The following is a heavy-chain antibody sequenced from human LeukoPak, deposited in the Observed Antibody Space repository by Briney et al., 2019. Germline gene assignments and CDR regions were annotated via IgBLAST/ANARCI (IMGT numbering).Heavy chain of an antibody. CDR2: TYSGGST. CDR1: GFTFSSYA. J-gene: IGHJ6*02. V-gene: IGHV3-53*01. CDR3: ASSPSGWHYYYYYGMDV. D-gene: IGHD6-19*01. Sequence: GGSLRLSCAASGFTFSSYAMSWVRQAPGKGLEWVSVTYSGGSTYYADSVKGRFTISRDNSKNTLYLQMNSLRAEDTAVYYCASSPSGWHYYYYYGMDVWGQGTTVTVSS.